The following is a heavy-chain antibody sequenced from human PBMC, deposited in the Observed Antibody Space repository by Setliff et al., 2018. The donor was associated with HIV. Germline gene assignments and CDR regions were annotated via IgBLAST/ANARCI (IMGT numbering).Heavy chain of an antibody. CDR2: IKSKTDGGTT. D-gene: IGHD4-17*01. CDR1: GFTFSNAW. J-gene: IGHJ6*02. Sequence: PGGSLRLSCAASGFTFSNAWMSWVRQDPGKGLEWVGRIKSKTDGGTTDYAAPVKGRFTISRDDSKNTLYLQMNSLKTEDTAVYYCTTKHDYGDQRRYYYYGMDVWGQGTTVTVSS. V-gene: IGHV3-15*01. CDR3: TTKHDYGDQRRYYYYGMDV.